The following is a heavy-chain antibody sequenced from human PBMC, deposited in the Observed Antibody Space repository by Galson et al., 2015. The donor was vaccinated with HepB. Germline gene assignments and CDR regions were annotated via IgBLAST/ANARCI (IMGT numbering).Heavy chain of an antibody. CDR3: ARAYCSGGSCLQSYYYYGMDV. CDR2: IIPIFGTA. J-gene: IGHJ6*02. V-gene: IGHV1-69*13. CDR1: GGTFSSYA. Sequence: SVKVSCKASGGTFSSYAISWVRQAPGQGLEWMGGIIPIFGTANYAQKFQGRVTITADESTSTAYMELSSLRSEDTAVYYCARAYCSGGSCLQSYYYYGMDVWGQGTTVTVSS. D-gene: IGHD2-15*01.